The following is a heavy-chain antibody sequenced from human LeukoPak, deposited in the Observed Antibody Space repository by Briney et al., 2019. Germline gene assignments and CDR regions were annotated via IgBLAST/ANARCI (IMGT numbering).Heavy chain of an antibody. V-gene: IGHV4-34*01. Sequence: PSETLSLTCAVYGGSFSGYYWRWIRQPPGKGLEWIGEINHSGSTNYNPSLKSRVTISVDTYKNQFSLKLSSVTAADTAVYYCARYYYGSGSYPNFDYWGQGTLITVSS. CDR2: INHSGST. CDR3: ARYYYGSGSYPNFDY. J-gene: IGHJ4*02. CDR1: GGSFSGYY. D-gene: IGHD3-10*01.